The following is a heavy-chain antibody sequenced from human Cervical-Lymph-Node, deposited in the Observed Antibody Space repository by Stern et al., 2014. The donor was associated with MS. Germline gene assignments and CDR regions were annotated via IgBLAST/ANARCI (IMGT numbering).Heavy chain of an antibody. Sequence: QVQLQESGPGLVKPSQTLSLTCTVSGGSISSGSYYWSWIRQPAGKGLEWIGRIYTSGSTNYNPSLKSRVTISEDPSKNQFPRKRACVTAADTAVYYCARGGGIAAAGPPPLYYYYYGMDVWGQGTTVTVSS. J-gene: IGHJ6*02. CDR1: GGSISSGSYY. V-gene: IGHV4-61*02. D-gene: IGHD6-13*01. CDR2: IYTSGST. CDR3: ARGGGIAAAGPPPLYYYYYGMDV.